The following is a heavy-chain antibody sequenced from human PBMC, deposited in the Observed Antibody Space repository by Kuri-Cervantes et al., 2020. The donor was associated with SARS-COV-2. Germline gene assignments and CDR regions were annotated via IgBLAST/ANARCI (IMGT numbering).Heavy chain of an antibody. CDR3: AREGIVVDADAFDI. Sequence: GGSLRLSCGASGFTFSSYAMHWVRQAPGKGLEWVSSISGGSTYYADSRKGRFTISRDNSKNTLYLQMNSLRAEDTAVYYCAREGIVVDADAFDIWGQGTKVTVSS. V-gene: IGHV3-38-3*01. J-gene: IGHJ3*02. D-gene: IGHD2-2*01. CDR2: ISGGST. CDR1: GFTFSSYA.